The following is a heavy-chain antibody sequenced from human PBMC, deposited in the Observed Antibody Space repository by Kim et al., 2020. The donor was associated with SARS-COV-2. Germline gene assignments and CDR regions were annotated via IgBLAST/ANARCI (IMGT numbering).Heavy chain of an antibody. V-gene: IGHV3-48*03. CDR2: ISSSGSTI. J-gene: IGHJ5*02. D-gene: IGHD3-16*02. Sequence: GGSLRLSCAASGFTFSSYEMNWVRQAPGKGLEWVSYISSSGSTIYYADSVKGRFTISRDNAKNSLYLQMNSLRAEDTAVYYCARDHGLDPPYRGWFDPWGQGTLVTVSS. CDR1: GFTFSSYE. CDR3: ARDHGLDPPYRGWFDP.